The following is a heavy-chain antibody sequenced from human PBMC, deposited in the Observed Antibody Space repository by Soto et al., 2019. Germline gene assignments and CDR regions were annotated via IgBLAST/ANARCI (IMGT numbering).Heavy chain of an antibody. CDR1: GFTFSNAW. D-gene: IGHD3-16*01. Sequence: GGSLRLSCAASGFTFSNAWMSWVRQAPGKGLEWVGRIKSKTDGGTTDYAAPVKGRFTISRDDSKNTLYLQMNSLKTEDTAVYYCTTENYDYIWGAPGYWGQGTLVTVSS. J-gene: IGHJ4*02. CDR2: IKSKTDGGTT. V-gene: IGHV3-15*01. CDR3: TTENYDYIWGAPGY.